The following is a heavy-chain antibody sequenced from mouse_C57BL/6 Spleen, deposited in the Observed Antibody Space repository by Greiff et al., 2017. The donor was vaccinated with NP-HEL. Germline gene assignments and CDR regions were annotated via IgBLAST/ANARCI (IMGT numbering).Heavy chain of an antibody. D-gene: IGHD1-1*01. CDR3: AGITTVVAPYYFDY. CDR2: IDPANGNT. J-gene: IGHJ2*01. V-gene: IGHV14-3*01. Sequence: VQLKESVAELVRPGASVKLSCTASGFNIKNTYMHWVKQRPEQGLEWIGRIDPANGNTKYAPKFQGKATITADTSSNTAYLQLSSLTSEDTAIYYCAGITTVVAPYYFDYWGQGTTLTVSS. CDR1: GFNIKNTY.